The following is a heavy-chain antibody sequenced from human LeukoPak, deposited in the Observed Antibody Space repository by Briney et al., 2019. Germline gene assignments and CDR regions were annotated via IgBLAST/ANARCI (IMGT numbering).Heavy chain of an antibody. D-gene: IGHD3-22*01. CDR3: ARDRAVIVSGYSYYYYGMDV. CDR2: IYTGGST. J-gene: IGHJ6*02. V-gene: IGHV3-53*05. CDR1: GFTVSSSY. Sequence: GGSLRLSCAASGFTVSSSYMSWVRQAPGKGLEWVSVIYTGGSTYYADSVKGRFTISRDNSRNTVYLQMNSLRAEDTAVYYCARDRAVIVSGYSYYYYGMDVWGQGTTVTVSS.